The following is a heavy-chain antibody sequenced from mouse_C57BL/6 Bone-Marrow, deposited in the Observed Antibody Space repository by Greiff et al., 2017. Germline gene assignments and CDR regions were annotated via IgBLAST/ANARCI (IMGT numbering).Heavy chain of an antibody. Sequence: QVQLQQPGAELVKPGASVKLSCKASGYTFTSYWMHWVKQRPGQGLEWIGMIHPNSGRTNYNEKFKSKATLTVDKSSSTAYMQLSSLTSEESAVYYCARSVYYYGSSYVREDYAMDYWGQGTSVTVSS. CDR1: GYTFTSYW. CDR2: IHPNSGRT. D-gene: IGHD1-1*01. J-gene: IGHJ4*01. V-gene: IGHV1-64*01. CDR3: ARSVYYYGSSYVREDYAMDY.